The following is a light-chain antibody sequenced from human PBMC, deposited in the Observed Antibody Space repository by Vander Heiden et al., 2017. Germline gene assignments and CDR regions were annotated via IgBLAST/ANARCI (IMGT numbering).Light chain of an antibody. CDR2: AAV. CDR3: QQSDSLPRT. J-gene: IGKJ2*01. CDR1: ESISRY. V-gene: IGKV1-39*01. Sequence: IQMTQSPPSLSASVGDRVTITCRASESISRYLNWYQQKPGKAPNLLLQAAVTLQSGVPSRFSGYGSDIDFTLTISGLQPEDSATYFCQQSDSLPRTFGLGTKVEI.